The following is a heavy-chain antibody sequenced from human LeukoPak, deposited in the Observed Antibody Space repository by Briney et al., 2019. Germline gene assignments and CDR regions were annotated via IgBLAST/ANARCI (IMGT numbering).Heavy chain of an antibody. CDR2: IIPILGIA. J-gene: IGHJ6*04. CDR3: ARDLSATINRPRFDY. V-gene: IGHV1-69*04. CDR1: GGTFSSYA. Sequence: SVKVSCKASGGTFSSYAISWVRQAPGQGLEWMGRIIPILGIANYAQKFQGRVTITADKSTSTAYMELSSLRSEDTAVYYCARDLSATINRPRFDYWGKGTTVTVSS. D-gene: IGHD3-9*01.